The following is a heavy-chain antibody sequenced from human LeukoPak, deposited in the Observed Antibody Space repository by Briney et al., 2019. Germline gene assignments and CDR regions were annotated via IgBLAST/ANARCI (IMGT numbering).Heavy chain of an antibody. Sequence: GGSLRLSCAASGVTFSDYYMSWSGQAPGNGLEWVSYIGSSSSYTNYADSVKGRFAISRDNAKNSLYLQMNRLRDEDTAVYYCARERVVGATDYWGQGTLVTVSS. CDR3: ARERVVGATDY. CDR1: GVTFSDYY. V-gene: IGHV3-11*06. J-gene: IGHJ4*02. D-gene: IGHD1-26*01. CDR2: IGSSSSYT.